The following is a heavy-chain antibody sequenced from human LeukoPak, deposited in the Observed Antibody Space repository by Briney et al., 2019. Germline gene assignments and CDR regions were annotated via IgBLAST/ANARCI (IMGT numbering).Heavy chain of an antibody. CDR1: GGSISGGSYY. Sequence: SETLSLTCTVSGGSISGGSYYWSWIRQPPGKGLERVGYIYYSGSTKYNLSLKSRVTISVATSKNQWSLKLSSVTAADTAVYYCARGESGLFDYGGQGTLVTVSS. J-gene: IGHJ4*02. CDR3: ARGESGLFDY. CDR2: IYYSGST. V-gene: IGHV4-61*01. D-gene: IGHD3-16*01.